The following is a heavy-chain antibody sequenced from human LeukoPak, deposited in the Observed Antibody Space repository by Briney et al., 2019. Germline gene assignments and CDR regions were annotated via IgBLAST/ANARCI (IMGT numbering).Heavy chain of an antibody. CDR3: ARGSKATPGTFDY. CDR2: IYYTGST. J-gene: IGHJ4*02. CDR1: GGSISSYY. Sequence: SETLSLTCTVPGGSISSYYWSWIRQPPGKGLEWIGYIYYTGSTDYNPSLKSRVATSVDTSKNQFSLKLSSVTAADTAVYYCARGSKATPGTFDYWGQGTLVTVSS. V-gene: IGHV4-59*01.